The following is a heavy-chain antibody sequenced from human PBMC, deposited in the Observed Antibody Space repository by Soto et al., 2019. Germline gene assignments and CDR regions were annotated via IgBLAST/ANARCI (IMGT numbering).Heavy chain of an antibody. Sequence: QVQLVQSGAEVKKPGSSVKVSCKASGGTFSSYAISWVRQAPGQGLEWMGGIIPIFGTANYAQKFQGRVTITADESTSTAYMELSSLRSEDTAVYYCASRPDPYGGNAHFDYWCQGTLVTVSS. J-gene: IGHJ4*02. CDR1: GGTFSSYA. CDR3: ASRPDPYGGNAHFDY. CDR2: IIPIFGTA. D-gene: IGHD4-17*01. V-gene: IGHV1-69*01.